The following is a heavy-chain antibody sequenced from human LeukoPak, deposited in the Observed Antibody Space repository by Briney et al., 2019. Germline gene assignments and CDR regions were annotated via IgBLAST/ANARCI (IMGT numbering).Heavy chain of an antibody. D-gene: IGHD2-21*01. CDR3: ARAGVVIAPYFDY. Sequence: GGSLRLSCAASGFTFSSYAMHWVRQAPGKGLEWVAVISYDGSNKYYADSVKGRFTISRDNSKNTLYLQMNSLRAEDTAVYYCARAGVVIAPYFDYWGQGTLVTVSS. J-gene: IGHJ4*02. V-gene: IGHV3-30-3*01. CDR1: GFTFSSYA. CDR2: ISYDGSNK.